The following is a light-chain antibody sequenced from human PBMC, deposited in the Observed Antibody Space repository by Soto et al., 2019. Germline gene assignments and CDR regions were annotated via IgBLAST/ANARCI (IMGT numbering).Light chain of an antibody. V-gene: IGKV3-15*01. CDR2: GAS. J-gene: IGKJ1*01. CDR3: QQYNNWPPT. CDR1: QSVSSN. Sequence: EIVMTQSPATLSVSPGERATLSCRASQSVSSNLAWYQQKPGQAPRLLIYGASTRATGIPARFSGSGSGTEFTLTISSLQYEDFAVYYCQQYNNWPPTFGQGTKVAIK.